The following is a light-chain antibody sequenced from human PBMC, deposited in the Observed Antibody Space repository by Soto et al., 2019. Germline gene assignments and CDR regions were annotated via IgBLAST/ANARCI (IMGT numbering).Light chain of an antibody. CDR1: NTDVGGYNY. V-gene: IGLV2-8*01. CDR2: EVT. CDR3: CSYVGRNTYV. J-gene: IGLJ1*01. Sequence: QSALTQPPSASGSPGQSVTISCTGSNTDVGGYNYVSWYQQHPGKAPKVMIYEVTKRPSGVPARFSGSRSGNTASLTVSGLQAEDEADYYCCSYVGRNTYVFGTGTKVTVL.